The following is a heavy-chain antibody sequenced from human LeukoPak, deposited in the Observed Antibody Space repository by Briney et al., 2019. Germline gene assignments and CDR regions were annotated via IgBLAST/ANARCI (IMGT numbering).Heavy chain of an antibody. J-gene: IGHJ4*02. D-gene: IGHD4-23*01. CDR1: GFTFSSYG. CDR2: IRYDGSNK. Sequence: GGSLRLSCAASGFTFSSYGMHWVRQAPGKGLEWVAFIRYDGSNKYYADSVKGRFTISRDNSKNTLYLQMNSLRAEDTAVYYCAKPSPLRWEYYFDYWGQGTLVTVSS. CDR3: AKPSPLRWEYYFDY. V-gene: IGHV3-30*02.